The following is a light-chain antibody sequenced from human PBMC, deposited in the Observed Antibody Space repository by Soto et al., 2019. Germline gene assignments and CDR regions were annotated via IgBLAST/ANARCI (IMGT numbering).Light chain of an antibody. V-gene: IGKV3-20*01. J-gene: IGKJ4*01. Sequence: VFTQPPSTLSLSPGERATLSCRGSQSISSSYLAWYQQKPGQAPRLLIYGASSRATGIPDRFSGSGSGTDFTLTISRLEPEDFAVYYCQQYATFGGGTKVDNK. CDR1: QSISSSY. CDR2: GAS. CDR3: QQYAT.